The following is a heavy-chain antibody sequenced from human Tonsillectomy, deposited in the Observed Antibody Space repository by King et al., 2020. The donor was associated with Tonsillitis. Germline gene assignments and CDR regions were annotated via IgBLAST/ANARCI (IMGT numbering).Heavy chain of an antibody. V-gene: IGHV3-23*04. Sequence: QLVQSGGGLVQPGGSLRLSCAASGFTFSSYAMNWVRQAPGKGLEWVSAISGSGGSTYYADSVKGRFTISRDNSKNTLYLQMNSVRVEDTAVYYCAKDPGYYDSTGARGGFDPWGQGTLVTVSS. CDR2: ISGSGGST. CDR3: AKDPGYYDSTGARGGFDP. D-gene: IGHD3-22*01. CDR1: GFTFSSYA. J-gene: IGHJ5*02.